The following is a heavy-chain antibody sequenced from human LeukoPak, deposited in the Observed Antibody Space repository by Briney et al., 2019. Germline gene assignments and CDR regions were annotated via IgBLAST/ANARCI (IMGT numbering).Heavy chain of an antibody. CDR3: SRALEV. CDR2: INQDGSEK. Sequence: GGSLRLPCEVAGFMFRTYWMDWFRQHSGRGLEWVSNINQDGSEKYYVDSVKGRFTTTRDSTKNSFYLQMTSLRADDTAVYYCSRALEVWGKGTTVTVSS. CDR1: GFMFRTYW. V-gene: IGHV3-7*01. J-gene: IGHJ6*04.